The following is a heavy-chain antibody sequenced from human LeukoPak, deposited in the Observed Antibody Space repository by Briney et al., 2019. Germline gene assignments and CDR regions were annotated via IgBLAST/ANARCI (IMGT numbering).Heavy chain of an antibody. V-gene: IGHV3-30*02. CDR3: ATKVDGGANFDY. CDR2: IPDDGSNK. D-gene: IGHD3-9*01. J-gene: IGHJ4*02. Sequence: GGSLRLSCAAAGFTFSTYGMHWVRQAPGKGLEWVVFIPDDGSNKYYVDSVKGRFTISRDNFKNTLSLQMNSLRAEDTAIYYCATKVDGGANFDYWGQGTLVTVSS. CDR1: GFTFSTYG.